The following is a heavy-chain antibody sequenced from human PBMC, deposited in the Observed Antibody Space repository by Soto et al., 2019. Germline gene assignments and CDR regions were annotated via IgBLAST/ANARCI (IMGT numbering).Heavy chain of an antibody. Sequence: SGPTLVNPTQTLTLTCTFSGFSLSTSGMCVSWIRQPPGKALEWLALIDWDDDKYYSTSLKTRLTISKDTSKNQVVLTMTNMDPVDTATYFCALIEGYSYGYISYGMDVWGQGTTVTVSS. D-gene: IGHD5-18*01. V-gene: IGHV2-70*01. CDR3: ALIEGYSYGYISYGMDV. CDR1: GFSLSTSGMC. CDR2: IDWDDDK. J-gene: IGHJ6*02.